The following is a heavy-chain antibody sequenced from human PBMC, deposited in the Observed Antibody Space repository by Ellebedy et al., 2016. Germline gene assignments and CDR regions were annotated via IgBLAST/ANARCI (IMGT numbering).Heavy chain of an antibody. V-gene: IGHV1-69*13. Sequence: SVKVSXKASGGTFSSYAISWVRQAPGQGLEWMGGIIPIFGTANYAQKFQGRVTITADESTSTAYMELSSLRSEDTAVYYCARNLHREYYYDSSGYYLGWFDPWGQGTLVTVSS. J-gene: IGHJ5*02. D-gene: IGHD3-22*01. CDR1: GGTFSSYA. CDR2: IIPIFGTA. CDR3: ARNLHREYYYDSSGYYLGWFDP.